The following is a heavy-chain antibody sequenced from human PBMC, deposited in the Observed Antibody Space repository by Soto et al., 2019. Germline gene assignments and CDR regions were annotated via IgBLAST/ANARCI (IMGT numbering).Heavy chain of an antibody. CDR3: ARRGMTTVTTRIYNWFDP. CDR2: ISGKTGYT. D-gene: IGHD4-17*01. Sequence: QVQLVESGGGLVKPGGSLRLSCAASGFTFSDYYMIWIRQAPGKGLEWVSKISGKTGYTTYADSVKGRFTFSRDNANNSLYLQMNSLRAEDTAVYYCARRGMTTVTTRIYNWFDPWGQGTLVTVAS. CDR1: GFTFSDYY. J-gene: IGHJ5*02. V-gene: IGHV3-11*06.